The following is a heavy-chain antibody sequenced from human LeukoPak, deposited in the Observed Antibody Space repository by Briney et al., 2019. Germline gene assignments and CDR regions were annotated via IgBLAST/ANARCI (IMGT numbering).Heavy chain of an antibody. V-gene: IGHV4-4*02. Sequence: PSGTLSLTCAVSGGSISYSHWWSWARPPPGKGLEWIGDIDHSASTNYNPSLKSRVTISLDTSQIQFSLNLNSVTAADTAVYYCARGQGDRYSNYFDYWGQGTLVTVSS. D-gene: IGHD2-21*02. CDR3: ARGQGDRYSNYFDY. CDR2: IDHSAST. J-gene: IGHJ4*02. CDR1: GGSISYSHW.